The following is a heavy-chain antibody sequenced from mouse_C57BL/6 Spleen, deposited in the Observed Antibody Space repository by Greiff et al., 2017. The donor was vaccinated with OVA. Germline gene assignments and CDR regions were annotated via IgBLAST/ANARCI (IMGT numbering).Heavy chain of an antibody. CDR1: GYTFTSYW. Sequence: QVQLQQPGAELVKPGASVKLSCKASGYTFTSYWMHWVKQRPGQGLEWIGMIHPNSGSTNYNEKFKSKATLTVDKSSSTAYMELSSLTSEDSAVYYCASPYYYCNLGLSYAMDYWGQGTSVTVSS. V-gene: IGHV1-64*01. J-gene: IGHJ4*01. CDR2: IHPNSGST. D-gene: IGHD2-1*01. CDR3: ASPYYYCNLGLSYAMDY.